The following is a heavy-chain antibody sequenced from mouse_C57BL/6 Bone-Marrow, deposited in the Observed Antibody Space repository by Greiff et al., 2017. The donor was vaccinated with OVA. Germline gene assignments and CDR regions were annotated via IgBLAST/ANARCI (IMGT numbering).Heavy chain of an antibody. CDR3: ARGRIYYGNYWYFDV. CDR2: ISNLAYSI. D-gene: IGHD2-1*01. Sequence: EVQWVESGGGLVQPGGSLKLSCAASGFTFSDYGMAWVRQAPRKGPEWVAFISNLAYSIYYADTVTGRFTISRENAKNTLYLEMSSLRSEDTAMYYCARGRIYYGNYWYFDVWGTGTTVTVSS. J-gene: IGHJ1*03. CDR1: GFTFSDYG. V-gene: IGHV5-15*01.